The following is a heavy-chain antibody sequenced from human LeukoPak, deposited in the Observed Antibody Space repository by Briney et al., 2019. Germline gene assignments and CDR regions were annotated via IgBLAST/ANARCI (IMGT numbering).Heavy chain of an antibody. D-gene: IGHD2-2*01. Sequence: ASVNVSCKASGYTFTGYYMHWVRQAPGQGLEWMGWINPNSGGTNYAQKFQGRVTMTRDTSISTAYMELSRLRSDDTAVYYCARDLSEYCSSTSCYGGDYWGQGTLVTVSS. V-gene: IGHV1-2*02. CDR1: GYTFTGYY. J-gene: IGHJ4*02. CDR3: ARDLSEYCSSTSCYGGDY. CDR2: INPNSGGT.